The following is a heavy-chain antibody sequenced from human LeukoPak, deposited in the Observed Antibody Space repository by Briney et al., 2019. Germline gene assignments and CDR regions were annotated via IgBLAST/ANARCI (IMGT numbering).Heavy chain of an antibody. D-gene: IGHD4-17*01. J-gene: IGHJ6*02. CDR2: INPSDGGT. V-gene: IGHV1-46*01. Sequence: GASVRVSCRASGYTFTNYYLHWVRQAPGHGLEWMAIINPSDGGTYYEQKLQGRVTVTRDTSTSTVYMKLSSLRSEDTAVYYCARDTRTMTAVTRGQHYYYGLDVWGQGTTVTVSS. CDR3: ARDTRTMTAVTRGQHYYYGLDV. CDR1: GYTFTNYY.